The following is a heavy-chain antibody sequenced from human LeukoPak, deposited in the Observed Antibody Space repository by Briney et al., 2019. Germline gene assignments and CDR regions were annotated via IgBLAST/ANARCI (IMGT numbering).Heavy chain of an antibody. D-gene: IGHD3-22*01. CDR1: GFTVSTNY. CDR3: ARVSRMLGITTLDN. Sequence: PGGSLRLSCAASGFTVSTNYMTWVRQAPGKGLQWVSLIYPGGTTYYADSVKGRFAISRDNSKNTLFLQMNSLRAEDTAMYYCARVSRMLGITTLDNWGQGTLVTVSS. V-gene: IGHV3-66*01. J-gene: IGHJ4*02. CDR2: IYPGGTT.